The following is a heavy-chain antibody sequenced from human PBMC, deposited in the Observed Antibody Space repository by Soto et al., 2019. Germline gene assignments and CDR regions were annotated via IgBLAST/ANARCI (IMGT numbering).Heavy chain of an antibody. CDR3: AGSLQGATTNYASNWFDP. CDR1: GYTFTGYS. Sequence: QVQLVQSGAEVKKPGASVKVSCKASGYTFTGYSVTWVRQAPGQGLEWMGWINTYIGNTNYAQKLQGRVTVTTDTSTNTVYMELRSLRSDDTAVYYCAGSLQGATTNYASNWFDPLGQGTLVTVSS. J-gene: IGHJ5*02. CDR2: INTYIGNT. D-gene: IGHD4-4*01. V-gene: IGHV1-18*01.